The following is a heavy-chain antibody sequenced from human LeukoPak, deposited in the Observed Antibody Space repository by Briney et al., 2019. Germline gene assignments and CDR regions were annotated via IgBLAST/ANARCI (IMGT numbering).Heavy chain of an antibody. V-gene: IGHV1-18*04. Sequence: ASVKVSCKASGYTFTGYYMHWVRQAPGQGLEWMGWISAYNGNTNYAQKLQGRVTMTTDTSTSTAYMELRSLRSDDTAVYYCARVQRRDDAFDIWGQGTMVTVSS. CDR3: ARVQRRDDAFDI. CDR2: ISAYNGNT. CDR1: GYTFTGYY. J-gene: IGHJ3*02.